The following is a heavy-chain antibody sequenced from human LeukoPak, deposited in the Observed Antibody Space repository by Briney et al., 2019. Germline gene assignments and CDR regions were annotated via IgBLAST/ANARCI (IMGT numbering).Heavy chain of an antibody. CDR1: GFTFRNYV. D-gene: IGHD6-6*01. V-gene: IGHV3-30-3*01. J-gene: IGHJ4*02. CDR2: TSSDLNVK. CDR3: ATYSIAAPYFDY. Sequence: GGSLRLSRAASGFTFRNYVIHWVRQAPGKGLEWVAVTSSDLNVKLYADSVKGRFTISRDNSKNTLYLQMNSLRAEDTAVYYCATYSIAAPYFDYWGQGTLVTVSS.